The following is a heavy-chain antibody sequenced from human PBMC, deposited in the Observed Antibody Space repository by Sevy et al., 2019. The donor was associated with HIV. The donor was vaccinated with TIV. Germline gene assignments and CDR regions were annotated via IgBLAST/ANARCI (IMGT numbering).Heavy chain of an antibody. V-gene: IGHV4-38-2*02. J-gene: IGHJ3*02. CDR3: AREGDYYASVFDI. Sequence: SETLSLTCAVSGYSISSPYYWGWIRQAPRKGLKWIGSMYHSGSTYYNPSLKSRVTMSVDTSKNQFSLKLSSVTAADTAVYYCAREGDYYASVFDIWSPGTMVTVSS. CDR2: MYHSGST. D-gene: IGHD3-10*01. CDR1: GYSISSPYY.